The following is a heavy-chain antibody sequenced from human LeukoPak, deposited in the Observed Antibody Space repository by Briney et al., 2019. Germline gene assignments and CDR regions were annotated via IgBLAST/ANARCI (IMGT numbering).Heavy chain of an antibody. Sequence: SETLSLTCAVYGGSFSGYYWSWIRQPPGKGLEWIGEIKHSGSTNYSPSLKSRVTISVDTSKNQFSLKLSSVTAADTAVYYCASSANYYDRIDYWGQGTLVTVSS. D-gene: IGHD3-22*01. J-gene: IGHJ4*02. V-gene: IGHV4-34*01. CDR3: ASSANYYDRIDY. CDR2: IKHSGST. CDR1: GGSFSGYY.